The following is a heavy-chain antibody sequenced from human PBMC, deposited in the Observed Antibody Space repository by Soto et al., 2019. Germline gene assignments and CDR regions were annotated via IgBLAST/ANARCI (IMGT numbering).Heavy chain of an antibody. CDR3: ARDHVRVGATYYYYGMDV. CDR2: IYYSGST. CDR1: GGSISSYY. V-gene: IGHV4-59*01. J-gene: IGHJ6*02. D-gene: IGHD1-26*01. Sequence: SETLSLTCTVSGGSISSYYWSWIRQPPGKGLEWIGYIYYSGSTNYNPSLKSRVTISVDTSKNQFSLKLSSVTAADTAVYYCARDHVRVGATYYYYGMDVWGQGTTVTVSS.